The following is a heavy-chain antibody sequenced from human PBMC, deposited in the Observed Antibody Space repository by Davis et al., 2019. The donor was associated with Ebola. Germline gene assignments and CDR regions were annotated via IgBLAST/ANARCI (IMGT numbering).Heavy chain of an antibody. CDR1: GFTFRSYG. D-gene: IGHD5-12*01. Sequence: GGSLRLSCAASGFTFRSYGMHWVRQAPGKGLEWVAVIWYDGSKKYYADSVKGRFTISRDNSKNNLYLQMNSLRAEDTAVYYCARDAHDYDAFDIWGQGTMVTVSS. CDR2: IWYDGSKK. V-gene: IGHV3-33*01. J-gene: IGHJ3*02. CDR3: ARDAHDYDAFDI.